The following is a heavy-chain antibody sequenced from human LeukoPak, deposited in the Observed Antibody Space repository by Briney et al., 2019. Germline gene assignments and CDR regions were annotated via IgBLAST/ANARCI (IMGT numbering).Heavy chain of an antibody. V-gene: IGHV3-23*01. J-gene: IGHJ4*02. Sequence: GGSLRLSCAASGFTFSTYAMSSVRQAPGKGLEWVSTISDSGTSTYYADSVQGRFTISRDNSNNTLYLQMNSLRAEDTALYYCAKDGGLSYCGGDCPKFFAYWGQGTLVTVSS. CDR1: GFTFSTYA. CDR3: AKDGGLSYCGGDCPKFFAY. CDR2: ISDSGTST. D-gene: IGHD2-21*02.